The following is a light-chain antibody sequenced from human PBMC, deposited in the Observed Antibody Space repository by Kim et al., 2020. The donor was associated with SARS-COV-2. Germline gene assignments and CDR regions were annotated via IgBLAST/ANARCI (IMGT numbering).Light chain of an antibody. V-gene: IGKV1-39*01. J-gene: IGKJ2*01. CDR2: AAS. CDR3: QQSFGTPYT. CDR1: QTISSY. Sequence: SASVGDRVTLTFRTSQTISSYLNWYQHKPGKAPKLLIYAASRLQSGVPSRFSGRGSGTDFTLTISTLQPEDFATYFCQQSFGTPYTFGQGTKLEI.